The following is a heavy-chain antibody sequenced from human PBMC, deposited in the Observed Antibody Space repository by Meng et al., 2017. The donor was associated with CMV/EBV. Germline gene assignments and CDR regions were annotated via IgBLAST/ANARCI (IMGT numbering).Heavy chain of an antibody. D-gene: IGHD2-2*02. CDR1: GFTFSSYW. J-gene: IGHJ4*02. V-gene: IGHV3-74*01. CDR2: VNSDGSTT. Sequence: GESLKISCAASGFTFSSYWMHWVRQVPGKGLVWVSRVNSDGSTTTYADSLKGRFTISRDNAKNRLYLQMNSLRAEDTAVYYCERSDCSGTRCYIFFPFDYWGQGTLVTVSS. CDR3: ERSDCSGTRCYIFFPFDY.